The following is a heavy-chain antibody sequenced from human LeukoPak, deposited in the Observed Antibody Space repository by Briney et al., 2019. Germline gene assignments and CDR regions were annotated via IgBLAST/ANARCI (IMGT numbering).Heavy chain of an antibody. CDR1: GFIFSSYD. CDR3: AKRLNNNYFEH. V-gene: IGHV3-13*01. J-gene: IGHJ4*02. D-gene: IGHD2/OR15-2a*01. CDR2: IHSPGDT. Sequence: GGSLRLSCAASGFIFSSYDMHWVRQATGKGLEWVSAIHSPGDTHYAGSVKGRVTISRDDSKNTLYLQMDSLRAEETATYYCAKRLNNNYFEHWGQGTLVTVSS.